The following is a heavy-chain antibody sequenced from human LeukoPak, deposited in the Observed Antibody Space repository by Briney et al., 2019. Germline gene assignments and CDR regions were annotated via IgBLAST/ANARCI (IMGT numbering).Heavy chain of an antibody. CDR1: GGSFSGYY. D-gene: IGHD3-16*01. CDR2: INHSGST. J-gene: IGHJ3*02. CDR3: ARGTYSLGLRDAFDI. Sequence: SETLSLTCAVYGGSFSGYYWSWIRQPRGKGLEWIGEINHSGSTNYNPSLKSRVTISVDTSKNQFSLKLSSVTAADTAVYYCARGTYSLGLRDAFDIWGQGAMVTVSS. V-gene: IGHV4-34*01.